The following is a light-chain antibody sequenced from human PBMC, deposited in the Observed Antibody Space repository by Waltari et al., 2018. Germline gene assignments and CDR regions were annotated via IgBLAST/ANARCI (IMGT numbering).Light chain of an antibody. CDR3: HHYLRFPRT. CDR1: QSVSRA. Sequence: SLSLGERATVSCRASQSVSRALAWYQQKPGQAPRLLIYGASTRATGIPDRFRGSGSGTDFSLTISRLEPDDFAVYYYHHYLRFPRTFAQVTTVEI. CDR2: GAS. V-gene: IGKV3-20*01. J-gene: IGKJ1*01.